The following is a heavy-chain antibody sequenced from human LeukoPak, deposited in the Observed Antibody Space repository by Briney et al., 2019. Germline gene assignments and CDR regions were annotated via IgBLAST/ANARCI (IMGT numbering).Heavy chain of an antibody. J-gene: IGHJ4*02. Sequence: GRSLRLSCAASGFTFSSYAMHWVRQAPGKGLEWVAVISYDGSNKYYADSVKGRFTISRDNSKNTLYLQMNSLRAEDTAVYYCARSGGYSSSYYFDYWGQGTLVTVSS. D-gene: IGHD6-6*01. V-gene: IGHV3-30*04. CDR3: ARSGGYSSSYYFDY. CDR2: ISYDGSNK. CDR1: GFTFSSYA.